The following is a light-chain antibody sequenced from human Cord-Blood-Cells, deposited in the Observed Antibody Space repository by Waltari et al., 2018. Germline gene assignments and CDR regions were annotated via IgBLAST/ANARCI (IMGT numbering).Light chain of an antibody. V-gene: IGLV3-1*01. Sequence: SYELSQPPSVSVSPGQTASIPCSGDKLGDKYAFWYQQEPGQSPVVVIYQDRKRPSGIPARFSGSNSGNTATLTIGGAQAMDEADYYCEAWDSRNWVFGGGTKLAVL. CDR3: EAWDSRNWV. CDR1: KLGDKY. J-gene: IGLJ3*02. CDR2: QDR.